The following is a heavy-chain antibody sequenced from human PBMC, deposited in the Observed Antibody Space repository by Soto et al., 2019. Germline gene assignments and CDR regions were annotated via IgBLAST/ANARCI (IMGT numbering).Heavy chain of an antibody. D-gene: IGHD4-17*01. CDR2: INSDGSST. CDR1: GFTFSSYW. Sequence: GGSLRLSCAASGFTFSSYWMHWVRQAPGKGLVWVSRINSDGSSTSYADSVKGRFTISRDNAKNTLYLQMNSLRAEATAVYYCARGVYGESDWFDPWGQGTLVTVSS. V-gene: IGHV3-74*01. J-gene: IGHJ5*02. CDR3: ARGVYGESDWFDP.